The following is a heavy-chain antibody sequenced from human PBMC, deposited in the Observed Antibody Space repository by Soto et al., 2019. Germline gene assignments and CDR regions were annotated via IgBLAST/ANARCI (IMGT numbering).Heavy chain of an antibody. CDR3: ARDAGRDGYNPTTFDY. D-gene: IGHD5-12*01. CDR2: INAGNGNT. Sequence: GASVMVSCKASGYTFTSYAMHWVRQAPGQRLEWMGWINAGNGNTKYAQKFQGRVTITADESTSTANMELSSLRFEDTAVYYCARDAGRDGYNPTTFDYWGQGTLVTVS. V-gene: IGHV1-3*01. CDR1: GYTFTSYA. J-gene: IGHJ4*02.